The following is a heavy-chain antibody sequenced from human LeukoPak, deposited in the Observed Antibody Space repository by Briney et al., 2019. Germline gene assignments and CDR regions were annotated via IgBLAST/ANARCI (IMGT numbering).Heavy chain of an antibody. V-gene: IGHV1-2*02. CDR2: TNPNSGGT. D-gene: IGHD3-10*01. Sequence: ASVKVSCKASGYTFTGYYMHWVRQAPGQGLEWMGWTNPNSGGTNYAQKFQGRVTMTRDTSISTAYMELSRLRSDDTAVYYCARDTAYYYGSGSYYHTYNWLDPWGQGTLVTVSS. J-gene: IGHJ5*02. CDR3: ARDTAYYYGSGSYYHTYNWLDP. CDR1: GYTFTGYY.